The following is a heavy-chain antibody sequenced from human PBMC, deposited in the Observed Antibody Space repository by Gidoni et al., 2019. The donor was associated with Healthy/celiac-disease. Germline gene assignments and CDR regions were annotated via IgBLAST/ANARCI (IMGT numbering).Heavy chain of an antibody. CDR1: GFTFSSYS. V-gene: IGHV3-21*01. J-gene: IGHJ3*02. CDR3: ARTVTTAKDAFDI. D-gene: IGHD4-17*01. CDR2: ISSSSSYI. Sequence: EVQLVESGGGLVKPGGSLRLSGAASGFTFSSYSMNWVRQAPGKGLEWVSSISSSSSYIYYADSVKGRFTISRDNAKNSLYLQMNSLRAEDTAVYYCARTVTTAKDAFDIWGQGTMVTVSS.